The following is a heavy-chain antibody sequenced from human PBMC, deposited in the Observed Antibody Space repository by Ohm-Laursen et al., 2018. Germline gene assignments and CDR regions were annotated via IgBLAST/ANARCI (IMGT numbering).Heavy chain of an antibody. V-gene: IGHV4-59*08. CDR2: IYYNGNP. Sequence: SDTLSLTCTVSGGSLRNYYWSWIRQPPGKGLEWIGYIYYNGNPRYNPSLESRVTISVDPSKNQFSLKLNSMTAADTAVYFCARHSVAPRLGVASFEFWGQGILVTVSS. CDR3: ARHSVAPRLGVASFEF. D-gene: IGHD6-19*01. J-gene: IGHJ4*02. CDR1: GGSLRNYY.